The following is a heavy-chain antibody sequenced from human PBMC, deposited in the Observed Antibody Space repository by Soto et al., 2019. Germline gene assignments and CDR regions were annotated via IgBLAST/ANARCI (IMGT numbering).Heavy chain of an antibody. CDR1: GGSISSSNW. Sequence: PSETLSLTCAVSGGSISSSNWWSWVRQPPGKGLEWIGEIYHSGTTNYNPSLMSRVIISVDKSKNQFSLKLTSVTAADTAVYYCARGGVAVAAFIVWGQGTLVTAPQ. CDR2: IYHSGTT. CDR3: ARGGVAVAAFIV. D-gene: IGHD6-19*01. J-gene: IGHJ4*02. V-gene: IGHV4-4*02.